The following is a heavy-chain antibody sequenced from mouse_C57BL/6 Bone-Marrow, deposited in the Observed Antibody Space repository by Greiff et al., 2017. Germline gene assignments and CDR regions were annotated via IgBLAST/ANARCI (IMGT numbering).Heavy chain of an antibody. Sequence: EVKLQESGAELVRPGASVKLSCTASGFNIKDDYMHWVKQRPEQGLEWIGWIDPENGDTEYASKFQGKATITVDKSSNTAHLHLSSLTSGETAVYYCTRIAYWGQGTLVTVSA. CDR2: IDPENGDT. CDR1: GFNIKDDY. V-gene: IGHV14-4*01. J-gene: IGHJ3*01. CDR3: TRIAY.